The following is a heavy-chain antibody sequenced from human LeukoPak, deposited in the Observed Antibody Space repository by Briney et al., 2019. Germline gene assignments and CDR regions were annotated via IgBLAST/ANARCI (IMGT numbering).Heavy chain of an antibody. D-gene: IGHD2-8*02. J-gene: IGHJ4*02. CDR3: ASVSGGYFVC. Sequence: SETLSLTCTVPGGSISSYYCSWIRQPPGKGLEWLGYIYYSGSTKYNPSLKSRVTISVDRSKSQFSLKLSSVTAADSAFYYCASVSGGYFVCWGQGSLVTVSP. V-gene: IGHV4-59*01. CDR1: GGSISSYY. CDR2: IYYSGST.